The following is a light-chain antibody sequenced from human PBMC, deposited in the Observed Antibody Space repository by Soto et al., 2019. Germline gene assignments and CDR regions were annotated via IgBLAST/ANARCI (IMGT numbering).Light chain of an antibody. CDR2: AAS. Sequence: IQLTQSPSSLSASVGDSVTITCRASQATNSFLAWYQQKPGKAPKLLIYAASFLQSGVPSRFAGSGSGTDFTLTISSLQPEDFATYYCQQLYSSPYTFGQVTKLELK. CDR1: QATNSF. CDR3: QQLYSSPYT. V-gene: IGKV1-9*01. J-gene: IGKJ2*01.